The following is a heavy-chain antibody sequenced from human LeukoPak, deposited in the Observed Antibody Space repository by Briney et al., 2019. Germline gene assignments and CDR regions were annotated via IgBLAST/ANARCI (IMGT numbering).Heavy chain of an antibody. J-gene: IGHJ4*02. Sequence: PSETLSLTCTVSGGSISSGSYYWSWIRQPAGKGLEWIGHIYTSGSTNYNPSLKSRVTISVDTSKNQFSLKLSSVSAADTAVYYCASPGTYSSSWYGFDYWGQGTLVTVSS. CDR1: GGSISSGSYY. CDR3: ASPGTYSSSWYGFDY. CDR2: IYTSGST. V-gene: IGHV4-61*09. D-gene: IGHD6-13*01.